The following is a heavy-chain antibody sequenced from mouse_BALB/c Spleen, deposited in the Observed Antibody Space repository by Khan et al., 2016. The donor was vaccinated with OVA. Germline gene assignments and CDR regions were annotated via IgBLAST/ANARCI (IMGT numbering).Heavy chain of an antibody. D-gene: IGHD1-2*01. V-gene: IGHV1-63*02. CDR2: IYPGGGYT. CDR3: AREGVCYGFYAMDD. Sequence: QVQLQQSGAELVRPGTSVKISCKASGYTFTNYWLGWVKQRPGHGLEWIGDIYPGGGYTNYNEKFKGKATLTADTSSSTAYMQLSSLTSEDSAVYFCAREGVCYGFYAMDDWGQGTAVTVSS. CDR1: GYTFTNYW. J-gene: IGHJ4*01.